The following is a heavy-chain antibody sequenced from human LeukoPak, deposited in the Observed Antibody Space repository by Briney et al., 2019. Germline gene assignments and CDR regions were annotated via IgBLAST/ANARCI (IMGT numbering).Heavy chain of an antibody. J-gene: IGHJ4*02. CDR1: GFTFSDYY. D-gene: IGHD3-9*01. CDR2: IGRSGTTI. CDR3: ARSGKIYFDWLLDY. Sequence: GGSLRLSCAASGFTFSDYYMSWIRQVPGKGLEWVSYIGRSGTTIHYADSVKGRFTISWDNAKKSLYLQMNTLRAEDTAVYYGARSGKIYFDWLLDYWGQGTLVTVSS. V-gene: IGHV3-11*04.